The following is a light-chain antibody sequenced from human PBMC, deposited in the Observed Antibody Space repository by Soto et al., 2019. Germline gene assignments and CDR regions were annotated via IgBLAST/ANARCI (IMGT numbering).Light chain of an antibody. CDR1: QRISGW. V-gene: IGKV1-5*01. J-gene: IGKJ1*01. Sequence: DIQMTQSPSTLPASVGDRVTITCRASQRISGWLAGYQQKPGKAPKLLIYDASSLKRGVPSRFSGSYSGTEFTLTISSLQPDDVATDYCQQYYSYSATFGPGTKVDIK. CDR2: DAS. CDR3: QQYYSYSAT.